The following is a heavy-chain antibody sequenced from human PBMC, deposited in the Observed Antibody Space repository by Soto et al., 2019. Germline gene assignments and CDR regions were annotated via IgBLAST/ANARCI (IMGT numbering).Heavy chain of an antibody. CDR2: IYYSGST. CDR1: GGSISSYY. Sequence: QVQLQESGPGLVKPSETLSLTCTVSGGSISSYYWSWIRQPPGKGLEWIGYIYYSGSTNYNPSLKGRVPISVDTSKNQFSVKLSSVTAADTAVYYCARDRGYDSGGYYYYYYGVDVWGQGNTVNVSS. J-gene: IGHJ6*02. CDR3: ARDRGYDSGGYYYYYYGVDV. D-gene: IGHD3-22*01. V-gene: IGHV4-59*01.